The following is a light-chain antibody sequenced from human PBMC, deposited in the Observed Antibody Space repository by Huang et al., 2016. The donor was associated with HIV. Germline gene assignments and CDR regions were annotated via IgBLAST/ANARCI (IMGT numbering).Light chain of an antibody. CDR3: QQYDNSPAWT. J-gene: IGKJ1*01. CDR2: GAS. Sequence: EIVLTQSPGTLSLSPGERATLSCRASQSVSGSHLAWYQQKPGQATRLLIYGASSRATGIPDRFIGSGSGTDFTLTISRLEPDDFAVYYCQQYDNSPAWTFGQGTKVEIK. CDR1: QSVSGSH. V-gene: IGKV3-20*01.